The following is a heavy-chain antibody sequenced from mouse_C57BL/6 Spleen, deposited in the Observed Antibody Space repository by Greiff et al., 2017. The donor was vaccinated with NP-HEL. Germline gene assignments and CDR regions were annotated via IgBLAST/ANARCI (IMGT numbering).Heavy chain of an antibody. CDR1: GYTFTSYW. CDR3: ARSDYYGSPPHWYFDV. J-gene: IGHJ1*03. V-gene: IGHV1-69*01. Sequence: QVQLQQPGAELVMPGASVKLSCKASGYTFTSYWMHWVKQRPGQGLEWIGEIDPSDSYTNYNQKFQGKSTLTVDKSSSTAYMQLSSLTSEDSAVYYCARSDYYGSPPHWYFDVWGTGTTVTVSS. CDR2: IDPSDSYT. D-gene: IGHD1-1*01.